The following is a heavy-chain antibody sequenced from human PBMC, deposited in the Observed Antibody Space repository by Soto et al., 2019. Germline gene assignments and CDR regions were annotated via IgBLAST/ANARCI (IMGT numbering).Heavy chain of an antibody. J-gene: IGHJ6*02. CDR1: GGTFTSYR. D-gene: IGHD3-22*01. CDR3: ARGGLIITGYGMDV. CDR2: IIPTFGTA. Sequence: ASVKVSCKASGGTFTSYRINWVRQAPGQGREWMGEIIPTFGTANYAQKFQGRVTINADKSTSTAYMELSSLTSEDTAVYYCARGGLIITGYGMDVWGQGTTVTVSS. V-gene: IGHV1-69*06.